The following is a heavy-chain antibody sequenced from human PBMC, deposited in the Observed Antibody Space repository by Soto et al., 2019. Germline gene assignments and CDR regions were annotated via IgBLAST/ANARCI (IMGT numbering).Heavy chain of an antibody. CDR3: DSSGW. D-gene: IGHD6-19*01. J-gene: IGHJ4*02. Sequence: QVQLVESGGGVVQPGRSLRLSCAASGFTGSTFAIQWVRQAPVKGLAWVAVISNDGTTKYYADSVKGRCTISRDNSNNTLDLQMNSLRADDTAVYYGDSSGWWGQGTRVTVSS. CDR1: GFTGSTFA. CDR2: ISNDGTTK. V-gene: IGHV3-30*03.